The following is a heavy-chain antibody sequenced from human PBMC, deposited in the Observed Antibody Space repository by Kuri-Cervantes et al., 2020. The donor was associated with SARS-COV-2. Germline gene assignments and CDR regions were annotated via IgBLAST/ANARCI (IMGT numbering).Heavy chain of an antibody. D-gene: IGHD3-3*01. CDR1: GGSISSTSHY. V-gene: IGHV4-39*01. Sequence: GSLRLSCTVSGGSISSTSHYWGWVRQPPGKGLEWIGSIYYSGSTYYNPSLKSRVTISVDTSKNQFSLKLSSVTAADTAVYYCARHVVSGWSGYFDYWGQGTLVTVSS. CDR2: IYYSGST. CDR3: ARHVVSGWSGYFDY. J-gene: IGHJ4*02.